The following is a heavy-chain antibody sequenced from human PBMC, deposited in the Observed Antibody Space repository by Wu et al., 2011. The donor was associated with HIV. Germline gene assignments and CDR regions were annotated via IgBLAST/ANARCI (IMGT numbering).Heavy chain of an antibody. CDR1: GYTFTSYG. V-gene: IGHV1-18*01. CDR3: ARGFGYCSSTSCSLGYFDL. CDR2: ISAYNGDT. D-gene: IGHD2-2*03. J-gene: IGHJ2*01. Sequence: QVQLVQSGAEVKKPGASVKVSCKASGYTFTSYGISWVRQAPGQGLEWVGWISAYNGDTNYAQKLQGRVTMTTDTSTSTAYMELRSLRSDDTAVYYCARGFGYCSSTSCSLGYFDLWGRGTLVTVSS.